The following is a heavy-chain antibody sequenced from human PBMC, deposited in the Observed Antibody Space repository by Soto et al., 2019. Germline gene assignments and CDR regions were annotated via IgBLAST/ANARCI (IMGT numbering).Heavy chain of an antibody. CDR3: AKDDVMTTVTTRGFDY. J-gene: IGHJ4*02. V-gene: IGHV3-30*18. CDR1: GFTFSSYG. CDR2: ISYDGCNK. Sequence: QVQLVESGGGVVQPGRSLRLSCAASGFTFSSYGMHWVRQAPGKGLEWVAVISYDGCNKYYADSVKGRFTISRDNSKNTLYLQMNSLRAEDTAVYYCAKDDVMTTVTTRGFDYWGQGTLVTVSS. D-gene: IGHD4-17*01.